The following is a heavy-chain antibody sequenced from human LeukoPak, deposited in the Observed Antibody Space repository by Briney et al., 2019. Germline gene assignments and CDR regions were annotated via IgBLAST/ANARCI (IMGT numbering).Heavy chain of an antibody. V-gene: IGHV3-30-3*01. CDR3: ARGGRGSTNWLLSEYYYMDV. Sequence: GGSLRLSCAASGFTVSDSAMHWVRQAPGKGLEWVTLISSEGSNQYYADSVKGRFTISRDNSKNTLYLQMNSLRSEDTAVYYCARGGRGSTNWLLSEYYYMDVWGKGTTVTVSS. CDR1: GFTVSDSA. J-gene: IGHJ6*03. CDR2: ISSEGSNQ. D-gene: IGHD2-2*01.